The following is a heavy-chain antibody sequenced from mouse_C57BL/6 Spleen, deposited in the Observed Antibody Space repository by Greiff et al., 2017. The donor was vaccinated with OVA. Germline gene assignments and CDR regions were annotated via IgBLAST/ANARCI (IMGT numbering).Heavy chain of an antibody. CDR1: GYTFTDYE. CDR3: TRDPDYYGSSYFDY. Sequence: QVQLQQSGAELVRPGASVTLSCKASGYTFTDYEMHWVKQTPVHGLEWIGAIDPETGGTAYNQKFKGKAILTADKSSSTAYMELRSLTSEDSAVYYCTRDPDYYGSSYFDYWGQGTTLTVSS. V-gene: IGHV1-15*01. CDR2: IDPETGGT. J-gene: IGHJ2*01. D-gene: IGHD1-1*01.